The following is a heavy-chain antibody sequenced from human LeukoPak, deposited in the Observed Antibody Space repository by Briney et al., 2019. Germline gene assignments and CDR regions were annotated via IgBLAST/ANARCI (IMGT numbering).Heavy chain of an antibody. CDR2: IYYSGST. CDR1: GGSFSGYY. D-gene: IGHD3-9*01. J-gene: IGHJ4*02. Sequence: SETLSLTCAVYGGSFSGYYWGWIRQPPGKGLEWIGSIYYSGSTYYNPPLKSRVTISVDTSKNQFSLKLSSVTAADTAVYYCASTRYFDWLLDYWGQGTLVTVSS. CDR3: ASTRYFDWLLDY. V-gene: IGHV4-39*01.